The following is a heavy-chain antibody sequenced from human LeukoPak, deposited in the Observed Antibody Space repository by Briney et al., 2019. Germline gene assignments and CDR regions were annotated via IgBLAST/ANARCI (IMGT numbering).Heavy chain of an antibody. CDR1: GGSISSSSYY. CDR2: IYYSGST. CDR3: ARVITGLLFPFDY. V-gene: IGHV4-39*07. Sequence: PSETLSLTCTVSGGSISSSSYYWGWIRQPPGKGLEWIGSIYYSGSTYYNPSLKSRVTISVDTSKNQFSLKLSSVTAADTAVYYCARVITGLLFPFDYWGQGTLVTVSS. J-gene: IGHJ4*02. D-gene: IGHD1-20*01.